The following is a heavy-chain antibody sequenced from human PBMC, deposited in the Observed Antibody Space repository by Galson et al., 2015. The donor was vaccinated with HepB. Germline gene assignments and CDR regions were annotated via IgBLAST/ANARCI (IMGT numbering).Heavy chain of an antibody. J-gene: IGHJ6*02. CDR2: ISGSGGTT. CDR3: AKDRKSTSPGPYGMDV. D-gene: IGHD3-10*01. V-gene: IGHV3-23*01. Sequence: SLRLSCAASGFPFSTYTMSWVRQAPGKGLEWVSAISGSGGTTYYADSVRGRFTISRDNTKRTLYLQMNRLRGEDTALYYCAKDRKSTSPGPYGMDVWGQGTTVTVFS. CDR1: GFPFSTYT.